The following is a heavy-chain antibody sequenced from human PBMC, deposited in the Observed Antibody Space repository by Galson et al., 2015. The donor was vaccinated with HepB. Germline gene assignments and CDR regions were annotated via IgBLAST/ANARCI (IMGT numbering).Heavy chain of an antibody. CDR2: INAGNGNT. D-gene: IGHD3-10*01. CDR1: GYTFTRYA. J-gene: IGHJ3*02. Sequence: SVKVSCKASGYTFTRYAMHWVRQAPGQRLEWMGWINAGNGNTKYSQKFQGRVTITRDTSASTAYMELSSLRSEDTAVYYCARSLNVLLWFGELLGDAFDIWGQGTMVTVSS. CDR3: ARSLNVLLWFGELLGDAFDI. V-gene: IGHV1-3*01.